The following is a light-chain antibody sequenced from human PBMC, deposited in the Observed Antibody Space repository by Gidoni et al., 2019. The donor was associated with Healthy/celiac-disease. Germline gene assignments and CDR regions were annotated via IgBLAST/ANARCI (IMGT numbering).Light chain of an antibody. V-gene: IGKV3-15*01. CDR2: AAS. CDR1: QSVASD. J-gene: IGKJ1*01. Sequence: EIVLTQSPATLSVFPGERATLSCRASQSVASDLAWYQQNPGQAPRLLIYAASTRATGIPARFSGSGSETEFTLAISSLQSEDFAVYYCQQFNNWPWTFGQGTRVEFK. CDR3: QQFNNWPWT.